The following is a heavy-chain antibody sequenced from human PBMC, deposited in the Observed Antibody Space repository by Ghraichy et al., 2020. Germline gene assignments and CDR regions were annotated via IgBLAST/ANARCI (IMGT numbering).Heavy chain of an antibody. J-gene: IGHJ6*02. Sequence: LSLTCAASGFTFSSDWMSWVRQAPGKGLEWVANIKEDGTEKYYVDSVKGRFTISRDNAKNSLYLQMNSLRAEDTAVYYCARDPSYCIGGSCYYYYGMDVWGQGTTVTVSS. D-gene: IGHD2-15*01. CDR2: IKEDGTEK. V-gene: IGHV3-7*01. CDR1: GFTFSSDW. CDR3: ARDPSYCIGGSCYYYYGMDV.